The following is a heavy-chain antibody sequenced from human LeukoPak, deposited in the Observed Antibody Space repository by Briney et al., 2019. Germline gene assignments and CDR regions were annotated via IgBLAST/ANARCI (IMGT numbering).Heavy chain of an antibody. V-gene: IGHV3-73*01. Sequence: PGGSLRLYCAASGFTFSGSAMHWVRQASGKGLEWLGRIRSKPNSYATAYAASVKGRFTLSRDDSKNTAYLQMDSLKIEDTAVYYCSSHCSSTNCYLFYWGQGTLVTVSS. CDR1: GFTFSGSA. D-gene: IGHD2-2*01. CDR3: SSHCSSTNCYLFY. CDR2: IRSKPNSYAT. J-gene: IGHJ4*02.